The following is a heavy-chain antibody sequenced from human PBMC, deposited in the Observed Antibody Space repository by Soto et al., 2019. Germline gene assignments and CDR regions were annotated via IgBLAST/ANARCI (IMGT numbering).Heavy chain of an antibody. Sequence: ESGGGVVQPGRSLRLSCAASGFTFSSYAMHWVRQAPGKGLEWVAVISYDGSNKYYADSVKGRFTISRDNSKNTLYLQMNSLRAEDTAVYYCARDLSVPAAIGGGDYYYYYGMDVWGQGTTVTVSS. CDR2: ISYDGSNK. D-gene: IGHD2-2*02. V-gene: IGHV3-30-3*01. CDR1: GFTFSSYA. CDR3: ARDLSVPAAIGGGDYYYYYGMDV. J-gene: IGHJ6*02.